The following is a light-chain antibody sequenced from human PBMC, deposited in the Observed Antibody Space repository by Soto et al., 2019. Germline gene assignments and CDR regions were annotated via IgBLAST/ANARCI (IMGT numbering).Light chain of an antibody. CDR1: SGHSSYI. Sequence: QAVVTQSSSASASLGSSVKLTCTLSSGHSSYIIAWHQQQPGKAPRYLVKLEGSGSYNKGSGVPDRFSGSSSGADRYLTISNLQSEDEADYYCETWDSNTRVFGGGTQLTVL. J-gene: IGLJ2*01. V-gene: IGLV4-60*03. CDR2: LEGSGSY. CDR3: ETWDSNTRV.